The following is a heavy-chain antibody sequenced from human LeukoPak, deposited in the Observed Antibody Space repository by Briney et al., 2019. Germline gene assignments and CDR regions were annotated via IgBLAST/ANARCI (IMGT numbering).Heavy chain of an antibody. CDR2: INEDGTEK. CDR1: GFTFTTSW. Sequence: GGSLRLSCAASGFTFTTSWMTWVRQAPGKGFEWVSNINEDGTEKYYVDSVKGRCTISRDNAKRSLYLQMNSLRAEDTAIYYCATTLIREGSFTWGLGTLVTVSS. CDR3: ATTLIREGSFT. J-gene: IGHJ5*02. D-gene: IGHD3-10*01. V-gene: IGHV3-7*01.